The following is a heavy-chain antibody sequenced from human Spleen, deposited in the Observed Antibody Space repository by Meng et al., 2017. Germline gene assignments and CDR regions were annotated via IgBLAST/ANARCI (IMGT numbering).Heavy chain of an antibody. Sequence: GESLKISCAASGFTFSRNGMHWVRQAPGKGLEWLAVIWFDGSNKYYADSVRGRFTISRDNSKNTLYLQMNSLRAEDTAVYYCARGSTYGSGSFYRVDCWGQGTLVTVSS. CDR3: ARGSTYGSGSFYRVDC. D-gene: IGHD3-10*01. CDR2: IWFDGSNK. V-gene: IGHV3-30*19. J-gene: IGHJ4*02. CDR1: GFTFSRNG.